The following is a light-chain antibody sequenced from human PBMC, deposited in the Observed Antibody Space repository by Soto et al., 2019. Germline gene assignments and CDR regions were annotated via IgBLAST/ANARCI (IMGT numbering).Light chain of an antibody. CDR3: QQYTTHSWT. CDR2: DAS. Sequence: GDRVTIPCRASQSISTWLAWYQQKPGKAPKLLIYDASSLESGVPSRFSGSGSGTEFTLTISSLQPDDFATYYCQQYTTHSWTFGQGTKVDI. CDR1: QSISTW. J-gene: IGKJ1*01. V-gene: IGKV1-5*01.